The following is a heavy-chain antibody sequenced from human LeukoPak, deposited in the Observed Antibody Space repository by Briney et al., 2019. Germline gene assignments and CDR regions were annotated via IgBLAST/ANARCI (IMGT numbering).Heavy chain of an antibody. CDR3: TRDPPSSGWSFDY. CDR2: IWFDGKTA. Sequence: GGSLRLSCAASGFTFSTHAMHWVRQAPAKGLEWVAMIWFDGKTAYYVSSVKGRFTISRDNSKNTVDLRMNSLRAEDTAVYYCTRDPPSSGWSFDYWGQGTLVTVSS. J-gene: IGHJ4*02. CDR1: GFTFSTHA. V-gene: IGHV3-33*01. D-gene: IGHD6-19*01.